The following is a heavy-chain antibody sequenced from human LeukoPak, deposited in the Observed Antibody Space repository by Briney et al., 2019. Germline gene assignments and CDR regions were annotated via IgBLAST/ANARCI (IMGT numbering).Heavy chain of an antibody. CDR1: GYTFTSFD. D-gene: IGHD6-6*01. CDR3: ATEGVGVSSSLYRQQFYMDD. J-gene: IGHJ6*03. Sequence: ASVRVSCKASGYTFTSFDINWVRQAPGQGLEWMGYLCPKSGDTAYAPKFLGRVTMTRNTSISTAYMELSSLTSEDTAVYYCATEGVGVSSSLYRQQFYMDDWGIGTTVTVSS. V-gene: IGHV1-8*01. CDR2: LCPKSGDT.